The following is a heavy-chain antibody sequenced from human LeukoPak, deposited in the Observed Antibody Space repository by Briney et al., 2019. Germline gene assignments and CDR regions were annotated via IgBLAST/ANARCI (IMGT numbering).Heavy chain of an antibody. CDR3: AKGLRGNYDY. Sequence: GGSLRLSCAASGFTFSSYAMTWVRQAPGKGLEWISAINDRGGDTYYADSVKGRFTISRDNSKNTLYLQMNSLRAEDTAVYYCAKGLRGNYDYWGQGTLVTVSS. V-gene: IGHV3-23*01. J-gene: IGHJ4*02. CDR2: INDRGGDT. D-gene: IGHD1-26*01. CDR1: GFTFSSYA.